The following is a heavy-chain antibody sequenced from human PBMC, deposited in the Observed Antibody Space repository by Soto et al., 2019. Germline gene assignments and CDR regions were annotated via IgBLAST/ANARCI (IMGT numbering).Heavy chain of an antibody. Sequence: EVQLVESGGGLVQPGGSLRLSCAASGFTFSSYWMHWVRQTPGKGLVWVSRINSVGSSTNYADYVKGRFTISRDNAKNTLYLQMNSLRDEATAVYYCSRGVGGLVYTCFDPWGQGTLVTVSS. CDR2: INSVGSST. D-gene: IGHD6-19*01. CDR1: GFTFSSYW. J-gene: IGHJ5*02. CDR3: SRGVGGLVYTCFDP. V-gene: IGHV3-74*01.